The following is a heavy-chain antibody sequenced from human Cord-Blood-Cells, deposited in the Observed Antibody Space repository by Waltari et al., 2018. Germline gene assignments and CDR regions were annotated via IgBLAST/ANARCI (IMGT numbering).Heavy chain of an antibody. D-gene: IGHD1-26*01. CDR3: SLLSGSYYYYYGMDV. Sequence: QVQLVQSGAEVKKPGASVKVSCKASGYTFTGYYMHWVRQAPGQGLEWMGRINPNSGGTNYAQKCQGRVTRTRDTSISTAYMELSRLRSDDTAVYYCSLLSGSYYYYYGMDVWGQGTTVTISS. CDR2: INPNSGGT. CDR1: GYTFTGYY. V-gene: IGHV1-2*06. J-gene: IGHJ6*02.